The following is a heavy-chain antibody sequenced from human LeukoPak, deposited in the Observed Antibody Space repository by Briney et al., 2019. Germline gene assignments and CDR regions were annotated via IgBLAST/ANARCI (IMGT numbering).Heavy chain of an antibody. J-gene: IGHJ4*02. D-gene: IGHD3-3*01. CDR2: IIPILGIA. Sequence: SVKVSCKASGGTFSSYAISWVRQAPGQGLEWMGRIIPILGIANYAQKFQGRVTMTRDTSISTAYMELSRLRSDDMAVYYCARGDFWSGYKLYYFDYWGQGTLVTVSS. V-gene: IGHV1-69*04. CDR1: GGTFSSYA. CDR3: ARGDFWSGYKLYYFDY.